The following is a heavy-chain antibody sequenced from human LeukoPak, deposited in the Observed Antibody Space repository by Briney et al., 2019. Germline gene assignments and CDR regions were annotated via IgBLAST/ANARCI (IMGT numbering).Heavy chain of an antibody. V-gene: IGHV4-30-2*01. CDR2: IYHSGST. J-gene: IGHJ5*02. D-gene: IGHD6-13*01. CDR3: ARYHSRSWYGDWFDP. CDR1: GGSISSGGYY. Sequence: PSETLSLTCTVSGGSISSGGYYWSWIRQPPGKGLEWIGYIYHSGSTYYNPSLKSRVTISVDRSKNQFSLKLSSVTAADTAVYYCARYHSRSWYGDWFDPWGQGTLVTVSS.